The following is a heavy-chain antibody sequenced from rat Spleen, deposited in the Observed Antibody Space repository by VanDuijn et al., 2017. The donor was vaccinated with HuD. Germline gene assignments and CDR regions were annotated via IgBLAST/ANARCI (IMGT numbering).Heavy chain of an antibody. Sequence: EVQLVESGGGLVQPGRSLKLSCVVSGFTFSNYWMYWIRQAPGKGLEWVSSISSDGSGTYYRDSVKGRFTISRDNAKSTLYLQVDSLRSEDTATYYCARHGYYDGYYPYFDYWGQGVMVTVSS. D-gene: IGHD1-12*03. CDR3: ARHGYYDGYYPYFDY. J-gene: IGHJ2*01. V-gene: IGHV5-29*01. CDR2: ISSDGSGT. CDR1: GFTFSNYW.